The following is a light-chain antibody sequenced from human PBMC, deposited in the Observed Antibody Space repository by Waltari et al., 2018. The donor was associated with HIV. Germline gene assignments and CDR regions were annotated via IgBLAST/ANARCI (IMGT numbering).Light chain of an antibody. J-gene: IGLJ2*01. CDR3: CSYAGSYTYVV. Sequence: QSALTQPRSVSGSPGQSVTISCTGTSSDVGGYNYVSWYQQHPGKAPKLMFYDVSKRPSWVPDRFSGSKSGNTASLTISGLQAEDEADYYCCSYAGSYTYVVFGGGTKLTVL. CDR1: SSDVGGYNY. CDR2: DVS. V-gene: IGLV2-11*01.